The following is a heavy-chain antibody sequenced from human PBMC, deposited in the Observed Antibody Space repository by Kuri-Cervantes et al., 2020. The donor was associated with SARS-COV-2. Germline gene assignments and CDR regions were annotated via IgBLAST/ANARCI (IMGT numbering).Heavy chain of an antibody. CDR2: ISAYNGHT. V-gene: IGHV1-18*01. CDR3: ARDFLRNDYGDEGGFDY. Sequence: ASVKVSCKASGYTFTSYGFTWVRQVAGQGLEWMGWISAYNGHTNYAQKLQGRVTMTRDTSTSTVYMELSSLRSEDTAVYYCARDFLRNDYGDEGGFDYWGQGTLVTVSS. D-gene: IGHD4-17*01. J-gene: IGHJ4*02. CDR1: GYTFTSYG.